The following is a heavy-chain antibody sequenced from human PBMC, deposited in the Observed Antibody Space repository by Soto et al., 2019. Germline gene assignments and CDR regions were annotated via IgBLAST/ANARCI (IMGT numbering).Heavy chain of an antibody. D-gene: IGHD5-12*01. J-gene: IGHJ4*02. CDR1: GFTFSSYA. CDR2: ISGSGGST. Sequence: PGGSLRLSCVASGFTFSSYAMSWVRQAPGKGLEWVSAISGSGGSTYYADSVKGRFTISRDNSKTTLYLQMNSLRAEDTAVYYCAKKIQRTGEMATSLWLALDYWGQGTLVTVSS. V-gene: IGHV3-23*01. CDR3: AKKIQRTGEMATSLWLALDY.